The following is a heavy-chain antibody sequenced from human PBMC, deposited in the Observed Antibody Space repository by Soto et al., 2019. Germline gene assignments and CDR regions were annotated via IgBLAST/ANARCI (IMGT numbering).Heavy chain of an antibody. CDR2: INHSGST. D-gene: IGHD3-3*01. V-gene: IGHV4-34*01. Sequence: SETLSLTCAVYGGSFSGYYWSWIRQPPGKRLEWIGEINHSGSTNSNPPLKSRVTISLDTSKNQFSLKLSSVTAADTAVYYCARGDYDFWSGFSEGMDVWGPGTTVTVSS. CDR1: GGSFSGYY. CDR3: ARGDYDFWSGFSEGMDV. J-gene: IGHJ6*02.